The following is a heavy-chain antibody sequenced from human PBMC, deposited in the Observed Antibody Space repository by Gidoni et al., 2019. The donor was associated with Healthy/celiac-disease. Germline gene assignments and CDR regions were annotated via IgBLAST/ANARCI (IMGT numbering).Heavy chain of an antibody. D-gene: IGHD1-26*01. J-gene: IGHJ4*02. CDR3: AKYIGLGDSPFDY. V-gene: IGHV3-23*04. CDR2: ISGSGGST. Sequence: EVQLVESGGGLVQPGGSLRLSCAASGLPFSSYAMSWVRQAPGKGLEWVSAISGSGGSTYYADSVKGRFTISRDNSKNTLYLQMNSLRAEDTAVYYCAKYIGLGDSPFDYWGQGTLVTVSS. CDR1: GLPFSSYA.